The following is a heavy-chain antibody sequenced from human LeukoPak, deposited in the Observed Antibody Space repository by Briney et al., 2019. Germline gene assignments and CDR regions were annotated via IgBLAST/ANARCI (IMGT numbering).Heavy chain of an antibody. CDR2: ISAYNGNT. CDR1: GYTFTGYY. D-gene: IGHD3-3*01. Sequence: ASVKVSCKASGYTFTGYYMHWVRQAPGQGLEWMGWISAYNGNTNYAQKLQGRVTMTTDTSTSTAYMELRSLRSDDTAAYYCARDLVGYYDFWSVPFDYWGQGTLVTVSS. CDR3: ARDLVGYYDFWSVPFDY. J-gene: IGHJ4*02. V-gene: IGHV1-18*04.